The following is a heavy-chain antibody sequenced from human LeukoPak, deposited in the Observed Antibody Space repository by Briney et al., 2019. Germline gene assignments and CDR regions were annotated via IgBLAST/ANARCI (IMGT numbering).Heavy chain of an antibody. CDR3: AEVGRRRGVIIKEVASYYFDY. V-gene: IGHV3-23*01. D-gene: IGHD3-10*01. CDR2: ISGSGGST. Sequence: PGGSLRLSCAASGFTFSSYAMSWVRQAPGKGLEWVSAISGSGGSTYYADSVKGRFTISRDNSKNTLYLQMNSLRAEDTAVYYCAEVGRRRGVIIKEVASYYFDYWGQGTLVTVSS. J-gene: IGHJ4*02. CDR1: GFTFSSYA.